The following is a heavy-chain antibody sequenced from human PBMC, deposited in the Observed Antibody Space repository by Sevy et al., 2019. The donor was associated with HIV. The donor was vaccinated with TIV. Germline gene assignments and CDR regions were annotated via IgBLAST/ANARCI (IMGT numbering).Heavy chain of an antibody. Sequence: ASVKVSCKASGYPFSSYDINWVRQAAGQGLEWMGWMNPSRDNTGYAQKFQGRVAMTRDTSISTAYMELHRLTSDDTAVYYCARGYPDKLAPLDFWGQGTQVTVSS. CDR2: MNPSRDNT. V-gene: IGHV1-8*01. CDR3: ARGYPDKLAPLDF. D-gene: IGHD3-9*01. J-gene: IGHJ4*02. CDR1: GYPFSSYD.